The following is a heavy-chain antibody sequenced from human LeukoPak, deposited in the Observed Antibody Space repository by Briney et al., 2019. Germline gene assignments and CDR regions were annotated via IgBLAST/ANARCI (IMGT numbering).Heavy chain of an antibody. CDR3: ARPYYYDSRIDP. V-gene: IGHV4-30-4*01. CDR2: MYSSGST. Sequence: SETLSLTCTVSGVSISSGDYYWSWIRQPPGKGLEWIGYMYSSGSTYYSPSLKSRATISVDTSKNQFSLKLSSVTAADTAVYYCARPYYYDSRIDPWGQGTLVTVSS. J-gene: IGHJ5*02. D-gene: IGHD3-22*01. CDR1: GVSISSGDYY.